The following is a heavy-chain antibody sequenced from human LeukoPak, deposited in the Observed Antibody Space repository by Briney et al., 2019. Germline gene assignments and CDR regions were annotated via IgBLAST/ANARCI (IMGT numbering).Heavy chain of an antibody. Sequence: PGRSLRLSCAASGFIVSNNYMSWVRQAPGKGLEWVSSIYGGDSSEYAGSVKGRFTISRDNSKNTLYLHMNSLRTEDTAVYYCATLYGGQRADGYWGQGTLVTVSS. J-gene: IGHJ4*02. CDR1: GFIVSNNY. CDR3: ATLYGGQRADGY. CDR2: IYGGDSS. D-gene: IGHD2-15*01. V-gene: IGHV3-53*01.